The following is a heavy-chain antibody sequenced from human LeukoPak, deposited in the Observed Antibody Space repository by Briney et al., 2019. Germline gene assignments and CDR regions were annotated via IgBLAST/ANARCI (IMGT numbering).Heavy chain of an antibody. D-gene: IGHD3-3*01. CDR2: INTNTGNP. J-gene: IGHJ5*02. CDR3: ARAPAETYYDFWSGSPAGGWFDP. CDR1: GYTFTSYA. Sequence: ASVKVSCTASGYTFTSYAMNWVRQAPGQGLEWMGWINTNTGNPTYAQGFTGRFVFSLDTSISTAYLQISSLKAEDTAVYYCARAPAETYYDFWSGSPAGGWFDPWGQGTQVIVSP. V-gene: IGHV7-4-1*02.